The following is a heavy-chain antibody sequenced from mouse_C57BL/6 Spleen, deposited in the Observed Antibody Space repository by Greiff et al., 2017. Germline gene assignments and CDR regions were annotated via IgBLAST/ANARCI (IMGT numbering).Heavy chain of an antibody. D-gene: IGHD2-5*01. Sequence: EVHVVESGGGLVKPGGSLKLSCAASGFTFSDYGMHWVRQAPEKGLEWVAYISSGSCTIYSADKVKGRFTISIDNAKNTLFMLMTSLKSEDTAMYYCARGSNAVAMDYWGQGTSVTVSS. V-gene: IGHV5-17*01. CDR1: GFTFSDYG. CDR2: ISSGSCTI. CDR3: ARGSNAVAMDY. J-gene: IGHJ4*01.